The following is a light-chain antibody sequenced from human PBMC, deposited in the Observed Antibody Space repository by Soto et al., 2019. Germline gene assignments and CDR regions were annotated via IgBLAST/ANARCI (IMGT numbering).Light chain of an antibody. CDR2: GAS. CDR3: QQYGSSPQP. V-gene: IGKV3-20*01. Sequence: EIVLTQSPGTLSLSPGERATLSCRASQSVSSSYLAWYQHKPGQAPRLLIYGASSRATGIPDRFSGSGSGTDFTLTISRLEPEDFAVYYCQQYGSSPQPFGQGTKPEIK. CDR1: QSVSSSY. J-gene: IGKJ2*01.